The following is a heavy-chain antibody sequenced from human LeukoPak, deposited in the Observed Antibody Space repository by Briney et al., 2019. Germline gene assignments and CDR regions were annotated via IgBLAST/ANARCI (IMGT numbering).Heavy chain of an antibody. V-gene: IGHV3-48*03. Sequence: PGGSLRLSCAASGFTFSSYEMNWVRQAPGKGLEWVSYISSSGSTIYYADSVKGRFTISRDNAKNSLYLQMNSLRAEDTAVYYCARGGGDYYDILTGYYKEYYYCYGMDVWGQGTTVTVSS. J-gene: IGHJ6*02. CDR2: ISSSGSTI. CDR1: GFTFSSYE. D-gene: IGHD3-9*01. CDR3: ARGGGDYYDILTGYYKEYYYCYGMDV.